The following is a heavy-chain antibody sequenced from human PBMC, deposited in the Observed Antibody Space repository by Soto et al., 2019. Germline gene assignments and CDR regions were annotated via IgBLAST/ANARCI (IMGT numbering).Heavy chain of an antibody. CDR3: ARGPGGFGEFSLDY. V-gene: IGHV4-38-2*01. J-gene: IGHJ4*01. D-gene: IGHD3-10*01. CDR2: IYSGGST. CDR1: GYSISSGDY. Sequence: SETLSLTCAVSGYSISSGDYWGWIRQAAGKGLEWIGRIYSGGSTNYNPSLMSRVSVSVDMSKNQFSLKLSSVTAADTVVYYCARGPGGFGEFSLDYWGHGTLVTVSS.